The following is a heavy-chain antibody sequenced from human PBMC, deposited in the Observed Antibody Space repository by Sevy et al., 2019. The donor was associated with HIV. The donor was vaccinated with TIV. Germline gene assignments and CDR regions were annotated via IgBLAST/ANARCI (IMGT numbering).Heavy chain of an antibody. CDR3: AGVDRDFYGSGTYWGYFDY. D-gene: IGHD3-10*01. CDR1: GFTFVLHS. CDR2: MSGSGLST. Sequence: GGSLRLSCAASGFTFVLHSMAWVRQAPGKGLEWVSSMSGSGLSTNYPDSVRGRFTVSRDNSKNTLYLKLNTLGAEDTAIYYCAGVDRDFYGSGTYWGYFDYWGQGTLVTVSS. J-gene: IGHJ4*02. V-gene: IGHV3-23*01.